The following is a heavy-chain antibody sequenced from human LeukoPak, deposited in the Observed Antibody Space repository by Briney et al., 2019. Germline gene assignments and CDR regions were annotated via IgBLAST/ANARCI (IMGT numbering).Heavy chain of an antibody. V-gene: IGHV1-69*13. CDR1: GGTFSSYA. CDR2: SMPIFGTA. Sequence: GASVKVSCKASGGTFSSYAISWLRQAPGQGLEWMGGSMPIFGTANYAQTVQGRCTIIADESARTAYIQVSRRKSDATTVWYCARGVQWLVESAGPFDYWGQGTLVTVSS. J-gene: IGHJ4*02. D-gene: IGHD6-19*01. CDR3: ARGVQWLVESAGPFDY.